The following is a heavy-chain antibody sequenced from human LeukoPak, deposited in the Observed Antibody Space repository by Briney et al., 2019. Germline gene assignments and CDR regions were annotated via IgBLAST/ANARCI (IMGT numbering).Heavy chain of an antibody. J-gene: IGHJ3*02. V-gene: IGHV1-46*01. Sequence: ASLKVSCKASGYTFTSYYMHWVRQAPGQGLEWMGIINPSGGSTSYAQKFQGRVTMTRDTSTSTVYMELSSLRSEDTAVYYCARDRVGSSGSYPHDAFDIWGQGTMVTVSS. CDR1: GYTFTSYY. D-gene: IGHD1-26*01. CDR2: INPSGGST. CDR3: ARDRVGSSGSYPHDAFDI.